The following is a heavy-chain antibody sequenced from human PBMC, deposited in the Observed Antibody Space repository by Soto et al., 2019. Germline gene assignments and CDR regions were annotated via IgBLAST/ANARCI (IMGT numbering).Heavy chain of an antibody. CDR2: IYYSGST. D-gene: IGHD2-15*01. CDR3: GSLRKLRGVVTAYYFDY. Sequence: SETLSLTCTVSGGSISSYYWSWIRQPPGKGLEWIGYIYYSGSTNYNPSLKSRVTISVDTSKNQFSLKLSSVTAADTAMYYCGSLRKLRGVVTAYYFDYWGQGTLVTVSS. J-gene: IGHJ4*02. CDR1: GGSISSYY. V-gene: IGHV4-59*01.